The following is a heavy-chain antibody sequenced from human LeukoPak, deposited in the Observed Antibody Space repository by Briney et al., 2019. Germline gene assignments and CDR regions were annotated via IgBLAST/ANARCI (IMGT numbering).Heavy chain of an antibody. V-gene: IGHV4-61*02. CDR1: GYSISSGYY. Sequence: SETLSLTCTVSGYSISSGYYWGWIRQPAGQGLEWIGRIYTSGSTNYNPSLKSRVTISVDTSKNQFSLKLSSVTAADTAVYYCARGLLVEMATTLDYWGQGTLVTVSS. D-gene: IGHD5-24*01. CDR3: ARGLLVEMATTLDY. J-gene: IGHJ4*02. CDR2: IYTSGST.